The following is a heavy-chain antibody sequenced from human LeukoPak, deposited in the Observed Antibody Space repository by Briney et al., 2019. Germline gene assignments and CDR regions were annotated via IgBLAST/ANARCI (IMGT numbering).Heavy chain of an antibody. V-gene: IGHV4-38-2*01. CDR3: ARVVSSSSRYFDY. Sequence: PSETLSLTCAVSGYSISSYYYWGWIRQPPGWGLEWIGSFYHGGSTYYNPSLKSRVTISVDTSKNQFSLKLSSVTAADTAVYYCARVVSSSSRYFDYWGQGILVTVSS. J-gene: IGHJ4*02. CDR2: FYHGGST. D-gene: IGHD6-6*01. CDR1: GYSISSYYY.